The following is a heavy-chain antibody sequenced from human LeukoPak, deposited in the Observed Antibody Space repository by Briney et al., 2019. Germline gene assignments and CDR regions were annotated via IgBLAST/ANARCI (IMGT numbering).Heavy chain of an antibody. V-gene: IGHV3-21*01. J-gene: IGHJ4*02. CDR2: ISSSSSYI. CDR3: ARELAGGSFDY. CDR1: GFTFSSYS. D-gene: IGHD7-27*01. Sequence: GGSLRLSCAASGFTFSSYSMNWVRQAPGQGLEWVSSISSSSSYIYYADSVKGRFTISRDNAKNSLYLQMNSLRAEDTAVYYCARELAGGSFDYWGQGTLVTVSS.